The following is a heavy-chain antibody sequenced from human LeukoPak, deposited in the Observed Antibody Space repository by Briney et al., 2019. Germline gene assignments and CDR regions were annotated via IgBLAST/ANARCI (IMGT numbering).Heavy chain of an antibody. Sequence: GASVKVSCKASGNSFTNYNMHWVRLAPGQGLEWMGIITPGNGATNYAQKFQGRVTMTRDTSTSTVYMELSSLRSEDTAVYYCARDYGGLPFDYWGQGTLVSVSS. J-gene: IGHJ4*02. CDR2: ITPGNGAT. CDR1: GNSFTNYN. CDR3: ARDYGGLPFDY. V-gene: IGHV1-46*01. D-gene: IGHD4-23*01.